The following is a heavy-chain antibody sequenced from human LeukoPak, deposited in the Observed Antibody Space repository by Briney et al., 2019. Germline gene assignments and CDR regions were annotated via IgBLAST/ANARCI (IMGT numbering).Heavy chain of an antibody. CDR1: GFSFNTYA. D-gene: IGHD3-10*01. Sequence: GGSLRLSCAASGFSFNTYAMGWVRQAPGKGLVWVSGISGNGGITNYADSVKGRFTISRDNSKNTVYLQMNSLRAEDTAVYYCAKDVGGFYGTGSYGYWGQGTLVTVSS. CDR2: ISGNGGIT. CDR3: AKDVGGFYGTGSYGY. J-gene: IGHJ4*02. V-gene: IGHV3-23*01.